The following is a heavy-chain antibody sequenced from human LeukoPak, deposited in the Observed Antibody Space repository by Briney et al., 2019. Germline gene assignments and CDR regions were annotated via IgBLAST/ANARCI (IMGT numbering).Heavy chain of an antibody. D-gene: IGHD3/OR15-3a*01. Sequence: ASVKVSCKASGGTFSSYAISWVRQAPGQGLEWMGRIIPILGIANYAQKFQGRVTITADKSTSTAYMELSSLRSEDTAVYYCAGAIGLPVSHYWGQGTLVSVSS. J-gene: IGHJ4*02. V-gene: IGHV1-69*04. CDR3: AGAIGLPVSHY. CDR2: IIPILGIA. CDR1: GGTFSSYA.